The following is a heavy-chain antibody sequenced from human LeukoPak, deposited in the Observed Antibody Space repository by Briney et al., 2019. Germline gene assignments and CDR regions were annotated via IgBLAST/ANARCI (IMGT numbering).Heavy chain of an antibody. CDR1: GYSFPSYW. Sequence: GESLRISCKVSGYSFPSYWIGWVRQMPGKGLEWMGIIYPGDSDTRYSPSFQGQVTISADKSISTAYLQWSSLKASDTAMYYCARHGTYYDFWSGYYENWFDPWGQGTLVTVSS. CDR3: ARHGTYYDFWSGYYENWFDP. CDR2: IYPGDSDT. V-gene: IGHV5-51*01. J-gene: IGHJ5*02. D-gene: IGHD3-3*01.